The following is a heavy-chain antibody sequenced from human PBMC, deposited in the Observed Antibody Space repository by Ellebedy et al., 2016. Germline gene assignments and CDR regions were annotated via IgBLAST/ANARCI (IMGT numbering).Heavy chain of an antibody. D-gene: IGHD2-21*02. CDR1: RFLFGDYS. Sequence: GGSLRLSXAASRFLFGDYSMHWVRQAPGKGLEWVSSVSWNSGRIYYADSVKGRFTISRDNAKNALYLQMNSLRVDDTARYYCAKEGSGVTHVDAWGQGTLVTVSS. V-gene: IGHV3-9*01. CDR2: VSWNSGRI. J-gene: IGHJ5*02. CDR3: AKEGSGVTHVDA.